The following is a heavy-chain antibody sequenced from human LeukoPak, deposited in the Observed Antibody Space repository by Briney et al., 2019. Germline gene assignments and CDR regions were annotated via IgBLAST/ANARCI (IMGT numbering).Heavy chain of an antibody. Sequence: GESLRLSCAASGFTFSRYWMSWVRQAPGQGLEWVATIKQDGSETYYVDSVKGRFTISRDNAKNSLHLHMNSLRAEDAAVFYCARMDYYTSGTYTYPNFDYWGQGTLVTVSS. CDR1: GFTFSRYW. CDR3: ARMDYYTSGTYTYPNFDY. D-gene: IGHD3-10*01. CDR2: IKQDGSET. J-gene: IGHJ4*02. V-gene: IGHV3-7*03.